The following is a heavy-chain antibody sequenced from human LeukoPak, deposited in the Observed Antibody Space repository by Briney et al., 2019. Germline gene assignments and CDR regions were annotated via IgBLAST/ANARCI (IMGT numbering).Heavy chain of an antibody. CDR2: IYHSGST. V-gene: IGHV4-38-2*02. J-gene: IGHJ4*02. CDR3: ARDTLFRCGGDCFIEFDY. CDR1: GYSISSGYY. D-gene: IGHD2-21*02. Sequence: SETLSLTCAVSGYSISSGYYWGWIRQPPGKGLEWIRSIYHSGSTYYNPSLKSRVTISVDTSKNQFSLKLSSVTAADTAVYYCARDTLFRCGGDCFIEFDYWGQGTLVTVSS.